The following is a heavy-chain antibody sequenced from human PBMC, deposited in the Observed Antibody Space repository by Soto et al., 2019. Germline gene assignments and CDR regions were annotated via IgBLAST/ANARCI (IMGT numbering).Heavy chain of an antibody. CDR1: GGSITSSKHY. Sequence: PSETLSLTCTVSGGSITSSKHYWSWIRQHPGKGLEWIGYIYLSGFTYSNPSLKSRVSMSIDTSKNEFSLKLSSVTAADTAVYYCAREEYSSGWYSDYWGQGTLVTVSS. D-gene: IGHD6-19*01. V-gene: IGHV4-30-4*08. CDR3: AREEYSSGWYSDY. CDR2: IYLSGFT. J-gene: IGHJ4*02.